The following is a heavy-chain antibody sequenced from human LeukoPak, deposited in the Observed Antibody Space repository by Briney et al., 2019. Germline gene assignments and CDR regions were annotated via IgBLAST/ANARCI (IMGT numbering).Heavy chain of an antibody. CDR3: ARGRRKYCSSTSCLYYFDY. D-gene: IGHD2-2*01. V-gene: IGHV1-8*01. J-gene: IGHJ4*02. Sequence: ASVKVSRMASGYTFTSCDINWVRQATGQGLEWMGWMNPDSGNTGYAQKFQGRVTMTRNTSISTAYMELSSLRSEDTAVYYCARGRRKYCSSTSCLYYFDYWGQGTLVTVSS. CDR2: MNPDSGNT. CDR1: GYTFTSCD.